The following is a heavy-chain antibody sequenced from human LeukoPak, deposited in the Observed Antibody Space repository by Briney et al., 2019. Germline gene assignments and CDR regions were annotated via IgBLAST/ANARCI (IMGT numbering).Heavy chain of an antibody. J-gene: IGHJ4*02. CDR3: ARGPYSSGWYTDFDY. CDR1: GGTFSSYA. Sequence: ASVKVSCKASGGTFSSYAISWVRQAPGQGLEWMGRIIPIFGTANYAQKFQGRVTITTDESTSTAYVELSSLRSEDTAVYYCARGPYSSGWYTDFDYWGQGTLVTVSS. V-gene: IGHV1-69*05. CDR2: IIPIFGTA. D-gene: IGHD6-19*01.